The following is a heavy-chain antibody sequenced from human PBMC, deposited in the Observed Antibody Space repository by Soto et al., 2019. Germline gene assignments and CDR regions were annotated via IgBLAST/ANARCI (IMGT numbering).Heavy chain of an antibody. D-gene: IGHD3-3*01. J-gene: IGHJ4*02. CDR1: GGSFGNSA. V-gene: IGHV1-69*06. CDR2: FIPVYRTL. Sequence: QVQLVQSGAEVKKPGSSVKVSCKASGGSFGNSAINWVRQTPGQGLEWLGGFIPVYRTLNYAQKFQGRVTITEDTFTGTDYMTLSSLASDDTAVYYCATGVIWIGYFTVDSWGKGTRVTVAS. CDR3: ATGVIWIGYFTVDS.